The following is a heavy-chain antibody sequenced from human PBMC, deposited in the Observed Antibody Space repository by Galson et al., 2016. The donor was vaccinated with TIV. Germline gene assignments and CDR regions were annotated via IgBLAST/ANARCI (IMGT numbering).Heavy chain of an antibody. CDR3: ARSAALGTRIWYVFDS. V-gene: IGHV3-33*01. J-gene: IGHJ4*02. CDR1: GFSLNDYG. Sequence: SLRLSCAVSGFSLNDYGTHWVRQAPGKGLEWVAVIGYDGITKYYADSVNGQFTISRDTSTNTLSLQMDSLTGEDTAMYYCARSAALGTRIWYVFDSWGQGSIFTVSS. CDR2: IGYDGITK. D-gene: IGHD3-3*02.